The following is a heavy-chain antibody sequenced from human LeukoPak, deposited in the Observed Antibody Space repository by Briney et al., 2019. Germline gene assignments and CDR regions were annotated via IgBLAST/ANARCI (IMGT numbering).Heavy chain of an antibody. CDR1: GGSISSYY. Sequence: SETLSLTCTVSGGSISSYYWSWIRRPPGKGLEWIGNIYYTGSTYYNASLQSRVTISIDTSKNQFSLRLNSVTAADTAVYYCARETEKQWQYWGQGTTVSVSS. CDR2: IYYTGST. J-gene: IGHJ3*01. D-gene: IGHD6-19*01. V-gene: IGHV4-59*12. CDR3: ARETEKQWQY.